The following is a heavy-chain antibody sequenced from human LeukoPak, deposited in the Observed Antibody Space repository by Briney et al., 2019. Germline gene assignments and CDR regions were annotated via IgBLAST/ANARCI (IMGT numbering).Heavy chain of an antibody. V-gene: IGHV3-7*01. CDR2: IKPDGGEK. Sequence: GGSLRLSWAASGFTVSSYMMAWVRQARGKGLEWVANIKPDGGEKFYVDSVRGRFTISRDNAKNSLFLQMNSLRAEDMAFYSYASGFLWGGIREYWGKGTLVIVSS. CDR1: GFTVSSYM. CDR3: ASGFLWGGIREY. D-gene: IGHD3-3*01. J-gene: IGHJ4*01.